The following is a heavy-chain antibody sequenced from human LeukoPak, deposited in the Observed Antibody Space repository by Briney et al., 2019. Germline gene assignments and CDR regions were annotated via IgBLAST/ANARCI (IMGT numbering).Heavy chain of an antibody. CDR2: IYYSGSS. J-gene: IGHJ4*02. V-gene: IGHV4-31*03. D-gene: IGHD6-13*01. Sequence: SQTLSLTCTVSGGSINNGGYYWSWIREHPGKGLEWIGYIYYSGSSYYNPSLRSRVTISVDTSTNQFSLKLSSVTAADTAVFYCARSAVGTADFDYWGQGTLVTVSS. CDR1: GGSINNGGYY. CDR3: ARSAVGTADFDY.